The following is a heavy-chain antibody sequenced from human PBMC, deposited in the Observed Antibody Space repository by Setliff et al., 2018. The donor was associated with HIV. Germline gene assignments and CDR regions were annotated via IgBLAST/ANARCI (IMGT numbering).Heavy chain of an antibody. Sequence: GASVKVSCKASGGTFSSYAISWVRQAPGQGLEWMGGIIPIFGTANYAQKFQGRVTITADESTRTAYMELSSLRSGDTAVCYCARAGDWYYYYMDVWGKGTTVTVSS. J-gene: IGHJ6*03. V-gene: IGHV1-69*13. D-gene: IGHD3-16*01. CDR3: ARAGDWYYYYMDV. CDR1: GGTFSSYA. CDR2: IIPIFGTA.